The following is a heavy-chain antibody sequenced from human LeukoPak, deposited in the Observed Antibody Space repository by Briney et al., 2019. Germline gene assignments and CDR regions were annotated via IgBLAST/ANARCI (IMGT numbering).Heavy chain of an antibody. CDR3: ARGGDLEYCSSTSCYYFDY. J-gene: IGHJ4*02. CDR2: INHSGST. V-gene: IGHV4-34*01. CDR1: GGSFSGYY. D-gene: IGHD2-2*01. Sequence: ASETLSLTCAVYGGSFSGYYWSWIRQPPGKGLEWIGEINHSGSTNYNPSLKSRVTISVDTSKNQFSLKLSSVTAADTAVYYCARGGDLEYCSSTSCYYFDYWGQGTLVTVSS.